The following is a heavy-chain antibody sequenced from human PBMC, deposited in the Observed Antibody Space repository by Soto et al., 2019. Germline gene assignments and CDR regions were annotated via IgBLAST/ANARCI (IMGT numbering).Heavy chain of an antibody. V-gene: IGHV1-18*01. J-gene: IGHJ6*03. D-gene: IGHD3-3*02. Sequence: GASVKVSCKTSGYTFTGFDISWVRQAPGQGLEWMGWISAYNGNTNYAQKLQGRVTMTTDTSTSTAYMELRSLRSDDTAVYYCARAVSHFYSCYYKDVWGKGTTVTVSS. CDR1: GYTFTGFD. CDR2: ISAYNGNT. CDR3: ARAVSHFYSCYYKDV.